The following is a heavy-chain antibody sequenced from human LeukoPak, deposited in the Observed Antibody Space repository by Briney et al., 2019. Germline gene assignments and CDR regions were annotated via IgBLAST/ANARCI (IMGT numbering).Heavy chain of an antibody. V-gene: IGHV1-3*01. CDR2: INAGNGNT. Sequence: ASVKVSCKASGYTFTSYAMHWVRQAPGQRLEWMGWINAGNGNTKYSQKFQGRVTITRDTSASTAYMELSSLRSEDTAVYYCARGGRGWLQSRYYFDYWGQGTLVTVSS. CDR1: GYTFTSYA. D-gene: IGHD5-24*01. CDR3: ARGGRGWLQSRYYFDY. J-gene: IGHJ4*02.